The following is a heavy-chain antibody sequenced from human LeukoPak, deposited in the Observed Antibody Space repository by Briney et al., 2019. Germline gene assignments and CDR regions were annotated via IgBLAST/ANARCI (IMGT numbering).Heavy chain of an antibody. V-gene: IGHV3-30*18. D-gene: IGHD5-18*01. Sequence: GRSLRLSCAASGFTFSSYDMHWVREAPGKGLEWVAVISYDGSNKYYADSVKGRFTISRDNSKNTLYLQMNSLRAEDTAVYYCAKSYSYEDWGQGTLVTVSS. CDR1: GFTFSSYD. J-gene: IGHJ4*02. CDR2: ISYDGSNK. CDR3: AKSYSYED.